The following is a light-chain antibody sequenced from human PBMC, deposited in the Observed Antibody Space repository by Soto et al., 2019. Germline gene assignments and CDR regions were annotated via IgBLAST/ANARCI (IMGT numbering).Light chain of an antibody. CDR3: QQYNNWPPYT. CDR2: GAS. V-gene: IGKV3-15*01. CDR1: QSVGSN. J-gene: IGKJ2*01. Sequence: EIIMTQSPATLSVSPGERATLSCRASQSVGSNLAWYQQKPGQAPSLLIYGASTRATGIPARFSGSGSGTEFTLTISSLQSEDFALYYCQQYNNWPPYTFGQGTKLEIE.